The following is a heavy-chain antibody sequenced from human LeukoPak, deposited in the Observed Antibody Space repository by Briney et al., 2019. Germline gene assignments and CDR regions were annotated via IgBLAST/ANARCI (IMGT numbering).Heavy chain of an antibody. J-gene: IGHJ3*02. CDR2: ISAYDGNT. D-gene: IGHD3-3*01. V-gene: IGHV1-18*01. CDR3: ARGVERITIFGVVTLGAFDI. Sequence: ASVKVSCKASGYTFTSYGIIWVRQAPGQGLEWMGWISAYDGNTNYAQSLQGRVTMTTDTSTSTAYMELSSLRSEDTAVYYCARGVERITIFGVVTLGAFDIWGQGTMVTVSS. CDR1: GYTFTSYG.